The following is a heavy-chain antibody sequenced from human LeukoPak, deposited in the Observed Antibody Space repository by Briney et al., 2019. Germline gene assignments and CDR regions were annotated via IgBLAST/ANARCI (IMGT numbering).Heavy chain of an antibody. D-gene: IGHD1-14*01. CDR1: GYTFTGYY. V-gene: IGHV1-2*02. Sequence: ASVTVSCEASGYTFTGYYMHWVRQAPGQGLEWMGWINPNSGGTNYAQKFQGRVTMTRDTSISTAYMELSRLRSDDTAVYYCARESPHYIRGPMDVWGKGTTVTVSS. CDR2: INPNSGGT. J-gene: IGHJ6*03. CDR3: ARESPHYIRGPMDV.